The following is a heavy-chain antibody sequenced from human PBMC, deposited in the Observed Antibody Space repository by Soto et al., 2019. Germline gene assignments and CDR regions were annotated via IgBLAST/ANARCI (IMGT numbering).Heavy chain of an antibody. D-gene: IGHD3-10*01. CDR1: GYTFTGYY. J-gene: IGHJ4*02. Sequence: ASVKVSCKASGYTFTGYYMHWVRQAPGQGLEWMGWINAGNGNTKYSQKFQGRVTITRDTSASTAYMELSSLRSEDTAVYYCARGYGSGTQFHWGQGTLVTVSS. CDR3: ARGYGSGTQFH. V-gene: IGHV1-3*01. CDR2: INAGNGNT.